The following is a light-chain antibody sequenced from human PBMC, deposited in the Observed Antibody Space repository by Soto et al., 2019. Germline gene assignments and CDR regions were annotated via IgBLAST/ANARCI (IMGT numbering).Light chain of an antibody. Sequence: EITLTQSPATLSLSPGERATITCRASQSVSNFLAWYQHKPGQAPRLLIYDASIRAAGVPARFSGSGSGTDFTLTISRLEPEDLAVYYCQQYGNAPWTFGQGTKVDIK. CDR3: QQYGNAPWT. CDR2: DAS. CDR1: QSVSNF. J-gene: IGKJ1*01. V-gene: IGKV3-20*01.